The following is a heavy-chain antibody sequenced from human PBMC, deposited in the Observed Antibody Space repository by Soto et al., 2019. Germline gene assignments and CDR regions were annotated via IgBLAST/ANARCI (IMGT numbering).Heavy chain of an antibody. CDR3: ASSNYYDSSGYYFYFDY. J-gene: IGHJ4*02. CDR1: GFTFSSYE. D-gene: IGHD3-22*01. Sequence: PGGSLRLSCAASGFTFSSYEMNWVRQAPGKGLEWVSYISSSGSTIYYADSVKGRFTISRDNAKNSLYLQMNSLRAEDTAVYYCASSNYYDSSGYYFYFDYWGQGTLVTVSS. V-gene: IGHV3-48*03. CDR2: ISSSGSTI.